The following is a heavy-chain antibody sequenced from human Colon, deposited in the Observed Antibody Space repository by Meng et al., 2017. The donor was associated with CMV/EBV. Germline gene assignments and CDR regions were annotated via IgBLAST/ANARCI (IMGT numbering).Heavy chain of an antibody. CDR1: GFTFIFYA. J-gene: IGHJ6*02. D-gene: IGHD5-18*01. CDR3: ARDRGYSYGNYYGMDV. V-gene: IGHV3-53*01. Sequence: GESLKISCAASGFTFIFYAMSWVRQAPGKGLEWVSVIYSGGSTYYADSVKGRFTISRDNSKNTLYLQMNSLRAEDTAVYYCARDRGYSYGNYYGMDVWGQGTTVTVSS. CDR2: IYSGGST.